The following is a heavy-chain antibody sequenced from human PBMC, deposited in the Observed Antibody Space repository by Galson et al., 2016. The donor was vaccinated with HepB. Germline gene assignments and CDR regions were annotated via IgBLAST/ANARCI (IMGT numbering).Heavy chain of an antibody. CDR3: ARGFYFYGAGSYYDY. J-gene: IGHJ4*02. D-gene: IGHD3-10*01. CDR1: GGSINSYY. Sequence: SETLSLTCSVSGGSINSYYWTWVRQPPGKGLEWIGFVYYSGLSDHNPSLKGRVTMTLDTSSRQFSLKLSSVTAADTAVYFCARGFYFYGAGSYYDYWGQGTLVTVSS. V-gene: IGHV4-59*01. CDR2: VYYSGLS.